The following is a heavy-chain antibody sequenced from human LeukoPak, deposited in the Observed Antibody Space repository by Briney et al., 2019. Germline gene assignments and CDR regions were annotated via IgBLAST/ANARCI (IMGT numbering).Heavy chain of an antibody. D-gene: IGHD3-10*01. V-gene: IGHV3-15*05. J-gene: IGHJ5*02. CDR2: IKPKSAGGTT. CDR1: GFTFSNDW. CDR3: PRGHYGP. Sequence: GGSLRLSCATSGFTFSNDWMNWARQAPGKGLEWVGHIKPKSAGGTTGYVESVKGRFTISRDDSKSKLYLQMNSLKTEDTAVYFCPRGHYGPWGQGTLVTVSS.